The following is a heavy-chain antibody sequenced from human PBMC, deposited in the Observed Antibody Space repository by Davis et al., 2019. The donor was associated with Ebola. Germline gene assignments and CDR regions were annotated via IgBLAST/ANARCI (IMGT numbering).Heavy chain of an antibody. J-gene: IGHJ4*02. V-gene: IGHV3-23*01. CDR1: GFTFSSYG. CDR3: AKSWVGASHNWDY. CDR2: ISGSGSST. Sequence: GGSLRLSCAASGFTFSSYGMHWVRQAPGKGLEWVSGISGSGSSTYYADSVKGRFTISRDNSKNTLYLQMNSLRVEDTAVYYCAKSWVGASHNWDYWGQGTLVTVSS. D-gene: IGHD1-20*01.